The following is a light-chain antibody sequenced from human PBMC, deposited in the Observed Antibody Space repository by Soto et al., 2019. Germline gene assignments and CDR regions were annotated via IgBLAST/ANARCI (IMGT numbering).Light chain of an antibody. Sequence: DIQMHQSPSTLSASVGDRVTITCRASQSISSWLAWYQQNPGKAPKLLIYDASSLESGVPSRFSGSGSGTEVTLTISSLQPDDFATYYCQQYNSYSTFGQGTKVEIK. CDR3: QQYNSYST. J-gene: IGKJ1*01. V-gene: IGKV1-5*01. CDR2: DAS. CDR1: QSISSW.